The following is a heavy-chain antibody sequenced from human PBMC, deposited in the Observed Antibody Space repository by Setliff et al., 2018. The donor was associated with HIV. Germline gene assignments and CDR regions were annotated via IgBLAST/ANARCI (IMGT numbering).Heavy chain of an antibody. V-gene: IGHV4-59*11. J-gene: IGHJ5*02. CDR3: ARGRGSSSSSSGRNWFDP. Sequence: SETLSLTCFVSGVSISDHYWGWIRQPPGKGLEWIGYIYNTGSTYHSPSLESRVTISIDTSKNQFSLKLSSVTAADTAVYFCARGRGSSSSSSGRNWFDPWGQGTLVTVSS. D-gene: IGHD6-6*01. CDR2: IYNTGST. CDR1: GVSISDHY.